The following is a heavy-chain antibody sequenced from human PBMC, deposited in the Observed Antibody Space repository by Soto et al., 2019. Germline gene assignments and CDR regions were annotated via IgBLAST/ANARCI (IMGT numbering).Heavy chain of an antibody. CDR2: IIPIFDTA. CDR1: GGTVSSYA. CDR3: ARVSLDYDRSGPLGY. V-gene: IGHV1-69*13. D-gene: IGHD3-22*01. Sequence: ASVKVSCKASGGTVSSYAISWVLQAPGQGLEWMGGIIPIFDTANYAQKFQGRVTITADESTSTAYMELSSLRSEDTAVYYCARVSLDYDRSGPLGYWGKGTLVTVSS. J-gene: IGHJ4*02.